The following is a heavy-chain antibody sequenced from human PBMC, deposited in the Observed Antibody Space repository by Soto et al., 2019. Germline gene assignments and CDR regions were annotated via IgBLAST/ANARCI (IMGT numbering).Heavy chain of an antibody. J-gene: IGHJ4*02. D-gene: IGHD3-10*01. Sequence: PGGSLRLSCASSGFTFSSYAMILVRQAPGKGLEWVSAISGSGGSTYYADSVKGRFTISRDNSKNTLYLQMNSLRAEDTAVYYCANTPLRYYYGSGFPDYWGQGTLVTVSS. CDR2: ISGSGGST. CDR3: ANTPLRYYYGSGFPDY. CDR1: GFTFSSYA. V-gene: IGHV3-23*01.